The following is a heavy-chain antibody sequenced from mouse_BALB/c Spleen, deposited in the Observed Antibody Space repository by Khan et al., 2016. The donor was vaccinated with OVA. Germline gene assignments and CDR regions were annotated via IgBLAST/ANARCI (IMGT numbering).Heavy chain of an antibody. V-gene: IGHV1-4*01. Sequence: VQLQESGAELARPGASVKMSCKASGYSFTSHTMHWVKQRPGQGLEWIGYINPRSGYNNYNQKFNDKATLTAAKSSSTAYMQLSSLTSEDSAVYYCARRTTGYALDYWGEGTSVTVSS. CDR1: GYSFTSHT. D-gene: IGHD2-14*01. CDR3: ARRTTGYALDY. CDR2: INPRSGYN. J-gene: IGHJ4*01.